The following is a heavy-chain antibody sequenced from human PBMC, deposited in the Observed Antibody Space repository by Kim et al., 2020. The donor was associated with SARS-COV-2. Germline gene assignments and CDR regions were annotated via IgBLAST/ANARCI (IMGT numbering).Heavy chain of an antibody. V-gene: IGHV4-34*01. D-gene: IGHD6-6*01. Sequence: NSNPSLKSRVTISVDTSKNQFSLKLSSVTAADTAVYYCARYSIAARRVDYWGQGTLVTVSS. J-gene: IGHJ4*02. CDR3: ARYSIAARRVDY.